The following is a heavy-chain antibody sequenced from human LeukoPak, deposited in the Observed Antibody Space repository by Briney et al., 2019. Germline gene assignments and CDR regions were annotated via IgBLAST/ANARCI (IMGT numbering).Heavy chain of an antibody. J-gene: IGHJ4*02. CDR1: GGSISSGDYY. CDR3: ARGPHSSSWAFDY. Sequence: SQTLSLTCTVSGGSISSGDYYWSWIRQPPGKGLEWIGYIYYSGSTYYNPSLKSRVTISVDTSKNQFSLKLSSVTAADTAVYYCARGPHSSSWAFDYWGQGTLVTVSS. V-gene: IGHV4-30-4*01. CDR2: IYYSGST. D-gene: IGHD6-13*01.